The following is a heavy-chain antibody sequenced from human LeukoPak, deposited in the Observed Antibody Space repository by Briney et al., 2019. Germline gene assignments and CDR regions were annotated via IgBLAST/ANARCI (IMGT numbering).Heavy chain of an antibody. CDR3: ATAPVRGVTTFDY. J-gene: IGHJ4*02. Sequence: PSETLSLTCTVSGGSISSYYWSWIRQPPGKGLEWIGYIYYSGSTNCNPSLKSRVTISVDTSKNQFSLKLSSVTAADTAVYYCATAPVRGVTTFDYWGQGTLVTVSS. V-gene: IGHV4-59*08. CDR2: IYYSGST. D-gene: IGHD3-10*01. CDR1: GGSISSYY.